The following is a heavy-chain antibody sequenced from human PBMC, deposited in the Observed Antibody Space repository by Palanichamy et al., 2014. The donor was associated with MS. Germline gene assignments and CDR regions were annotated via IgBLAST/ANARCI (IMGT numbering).Heavy chain of an antibody. D-gene: IGHD2-21*01. CDR3: ARVVRVRSLTPEYYYYGMDV. V-gene: IGHV4-39*07. Sequence: QLQLQESGPGLVKPSETLSLTCTVSGGSISSSSYYWGWIRQPPGKGLEWIGSIYYSGSTYYNPSLKSRVTISVDTSKNQFSLKLSSVTAADTAVYYCARVVRVRSLTPEYYYYGMDVWGQGTTVTVSS. CDR1: GGSISSSSYY. CDR2: IYYSGST. J-gene: IGHJ6*02.